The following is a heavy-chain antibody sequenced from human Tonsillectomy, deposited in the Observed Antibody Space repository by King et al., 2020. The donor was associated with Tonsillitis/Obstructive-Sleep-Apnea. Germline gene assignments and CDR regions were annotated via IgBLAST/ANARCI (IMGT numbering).Heavy chain of an antibody. V-gene: IGHV3-15*01. J-gene: IGHJ3*02. Sequence: VQLVESGGGLVKPGGSLRLSCTASGFTFINAWMSWVRQAPGKGLEWVGRIKSKAEGGTIDYAAPVKGRFTIARDDSKDTLYLQMNSLKSEDTAVYYCTTPWFGELSGAFDIWGQGTMVSVSS. D-gene: IGHD3-10*01. CDR1: GFTFINAW. CDR3: TTPWFGELSGAFDI. CDR2: IKSKAEGGTI.